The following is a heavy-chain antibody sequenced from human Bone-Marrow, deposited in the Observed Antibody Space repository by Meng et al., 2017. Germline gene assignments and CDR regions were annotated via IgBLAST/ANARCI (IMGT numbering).Heavy chain of an antibody. CDR3: AKDHGYYDFWSGYYGDAFDI. V-gene: IGHV3-30*01. CDR1: GFTFSSYA. D-gene: IGHD3-3*01. J-gene: IGHJ3*02. Sequence: GESLKISCAASGFTFSSYAMHWVRQAPGKGLEWVAVISYDGSNKYYADSVKGRFTISRDNSKNTLYLQMNSLRAEDTAVYYCAKDHGYYDFWSGYYGDAFDIWGQGTMVTVSS. CDR2: ISYDGSNK.